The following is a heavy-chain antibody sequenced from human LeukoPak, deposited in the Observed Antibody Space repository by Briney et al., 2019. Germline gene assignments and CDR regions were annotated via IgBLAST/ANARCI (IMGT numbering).Heavy chain of an antibody. D-gene: IGHD4-17*01. CDR3: ARENYGDSDY. CDR2: ISAYNGNT. J-gene: IGHJ4*02. CDR1: GGTFSSYG. V-gene: IGHV1-18*01. Sequence: WASVKVSCKASGGTFSSYGISWVRQAPGQGLEWMGWISAYNGNTNYAQKLQGRVTMTTDTSTSTAYMELRSLRSDDTAVYYCARENYGDSDYWGQGTLVTVSS.